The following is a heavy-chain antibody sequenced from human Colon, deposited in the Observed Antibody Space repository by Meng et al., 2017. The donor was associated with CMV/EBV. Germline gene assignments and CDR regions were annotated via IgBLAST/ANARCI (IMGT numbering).Heavy chain of an antibody. J-gene: IGHJ4*02. V-gene: IGHV3-30-3*01. CDR3: LRITMVRGDDY. CDR2: ISYDGSNK. D-gene: IGHD3-10*01. CDR1: GFTFSSYA. Sequence: GESLKISCAASGFTFSSYAMHWVRQAPGKGLEWVAVISYDGSNKYYADSVKGRFTISRDNSKNTLYLQMNSLRAEDTAVYYCLRITMVRGDDYWGQGTLVTVSS.